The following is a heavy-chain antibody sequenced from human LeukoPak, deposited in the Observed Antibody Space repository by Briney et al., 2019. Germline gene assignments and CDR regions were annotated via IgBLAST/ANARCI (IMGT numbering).Heavy chain of an antibody. Sequence: PGGSLRLSCAASGFTFSASALHWVRQASGKGLEWVGRIRSKANSYATEYAASLKGRFTISRDDSKNTAYLQMNSLRAEDTAVYYCAKDRTWFGDYVDLYFDYWGQGTLVTVSS. D-gene: IGHD3-10*01. J-gene: IGHJ4*02. V-gene: IGHV3-73*01. CDR2: IRSKANSYAT. CDR3: AKDRTWFGDYVDLYFDY. CDR1: GFTFSASA.